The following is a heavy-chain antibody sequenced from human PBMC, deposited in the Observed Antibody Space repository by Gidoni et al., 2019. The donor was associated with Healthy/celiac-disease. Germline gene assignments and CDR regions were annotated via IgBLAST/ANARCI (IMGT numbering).Heavy chain of an antibody. Sequence: QVQLQESGPGLVKPSQTLSLTCTVSGGSISSGDYYWSWIRQPPGKGLEWIGYIYYSGSTYYNPSLKSRVTISVDTSKNQFSLKLSSVTAADTAVYYCARDETPYYDSSGYYFAAFDIWGQGTMVTVSS. D-gene: IGHD3-22*01. J-gene: IGHJ3*02. CDR1: GGSISSGDYY. V-gene: IGHV4-30-4*01. CDR2: IYYSGST. CDR3: ARDETPYYDSSGYYFAAFDI.